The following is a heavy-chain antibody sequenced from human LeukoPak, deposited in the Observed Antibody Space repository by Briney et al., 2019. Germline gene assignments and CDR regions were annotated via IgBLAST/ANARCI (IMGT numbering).Heavy chain of an antibody. D-gene: IGHD2-2*01. J-gene: IGHJ4*02. CDR1: GFSFSNDW. CDR2: INQDESKK. V-gene: IGHV3-7*01. Sequence: GGSLRLSCAASGFSFSNDWMCWVRQAPGKGLEWVANINQDESKKYYVDSVKGRFTISRNNAKNSLYLQMSSLRAEDTAVYYCARDHAYRTDYWGQGTLVTVSS. CDR3: ARDHAYRTDY.